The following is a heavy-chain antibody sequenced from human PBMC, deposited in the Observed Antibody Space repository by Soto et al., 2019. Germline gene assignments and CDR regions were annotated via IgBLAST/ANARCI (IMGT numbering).Heavy chain of an antibody. V-gene: IGHV2-70*11. J-gene: IGHJ4*02. CDR3: ARATYYYDSSGYASIYFDY. CDR1: GVSLSTSGMC. Sequence: GPTLVNPPQTLPLTCTLSGVSLSTSGMCVGWIRQPPRKALEWLARIDWDDDKYYSTSLKTRLTISKDTSKNQVVLTMTNMDPVDTATYYCARATYYYDSSGYASIYFDYWGQGTLVTVSS. D-gene: IGHD3-22*01. CDR2: IDWDDDK.